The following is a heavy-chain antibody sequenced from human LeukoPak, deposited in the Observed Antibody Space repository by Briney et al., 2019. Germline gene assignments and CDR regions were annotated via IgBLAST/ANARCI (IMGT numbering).Heavy chain of an antibody. V-gene: IGHV3-7*01. CDR2: IKQDGSEK. D-gene: IGHD4-17*01. CDR3: ARWDGDYDGAEWFDP. J-gene: IGHJ5*02. CDR1: GFTFSTYW. Sequence: PGWSLRLSCAASGFTFSTYWMSWVRQAPGKGLEWVANIKQDGSEKYYVDSVKGRFTISRDNAKNSLYLQMNSLRAEDPAVYYCARWDGDYDGAEWFDPWGQGTLVTVSS.